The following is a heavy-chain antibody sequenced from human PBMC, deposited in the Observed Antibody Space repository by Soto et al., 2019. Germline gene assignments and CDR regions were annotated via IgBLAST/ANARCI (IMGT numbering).Heavy chain of an antibody. Sequence: EVQLLESGGDLVQPGGSLGLSCAASGFTFSSFAMSWARQAPGKGLEWVSTISGSGATTFYADSVKGRFTISRDNSKNTLYLQMNSLRGDDTAVYYCAKWGQGFITMDPHSYGLDVWGQGTTVTVSS. D-gene: IGHD3-10*01. J-gene: IGHJ6*02. CDR2: ISGSGATT. CDR1: GFTFSSFA. CDR3: AKWGQGFITMDPHSYGLDV. V-gene: IGHV3-23*01.